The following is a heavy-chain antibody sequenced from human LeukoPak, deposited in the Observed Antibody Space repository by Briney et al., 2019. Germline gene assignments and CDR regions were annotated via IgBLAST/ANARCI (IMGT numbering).Heavy chain of an antibody. CDR3: ASEKYYYDSSGYYGDY. V-gene: IGHV3-74*01. Sequence: PGGSLRLSCAASGFTSSSYWMHWVRQAPGKGLVWVSRINSDGSSTSYADSVKGRFTISRDNAKNTLYLQMNSLRAEDTAVYYCASEKYYYDSSGYYGDYWGQGTLVTVSS. CDR2: INSDGSST. J-gene: IGHJ4*02. CDR1: GFTSSSYW. D-gene: IGHD3-22*01.